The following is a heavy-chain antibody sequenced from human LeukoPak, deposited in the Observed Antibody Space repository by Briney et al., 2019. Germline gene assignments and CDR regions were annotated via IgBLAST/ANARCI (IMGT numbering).Heavy chain of an antibody. J-gene: IGHJ5*02. CDR3: ARTPAGSGNWFDP. V-gene: IGHV3-53*01. CDR1: GIPVRSDY. Sequence: PGGSLRLSCAASGIPVRSDYKSWVRKAPGKGLVCASIIYSGGDTYYADSVKGRFTISRDNSKNTLYLQMNSLRAEDTAVYFCARTPAGSGNWFDPWGQGTLVTVSS. CDR2: IYSGGDT. D-gene: IGHD6-13*01.